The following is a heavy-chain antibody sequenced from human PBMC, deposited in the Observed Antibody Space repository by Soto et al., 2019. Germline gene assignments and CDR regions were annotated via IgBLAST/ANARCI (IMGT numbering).Heavy chain of an antibody. Sequence: ASVKVSCTASGGTFSSSAISWVRQAPGQGLEWMGGIIPIFGTANYAQKFRGRVTITADESTSTAYMELSSLRSENTAEYYCARRVAIDEAFDIWGQGTMVTVSS. CDR3: ARRVAIDEAFDI. CDR1: GGTFSSSA. J-gene: IGHJ3*02. CDR2: IIPIFGTA. V-gene: IGHV1-69*13. D-gene: IGHD2-15*01.